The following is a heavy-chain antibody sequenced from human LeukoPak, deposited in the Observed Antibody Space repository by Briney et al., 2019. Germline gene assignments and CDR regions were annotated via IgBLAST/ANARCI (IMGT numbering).Heavy chain of an antibody. Sequence: ASVKVSCKASGYTFTGYYMHWVRQAPGQGLEWMGWINPNSGGTNYAQKFQGRVTMTRDTSISTAYMELSRLSSDDTAVYYCAKVLRYFDWFHPLGYWGQGTLVTVSS. J-gene: IGHJ4*02. CDR2: INPNSGGT. CDR3: AKVLRYFDWFHPLGY. CDR1: GYTFTGYY. D-gene: IGHD3-9*01. V-gene: IGHV1-2*02.